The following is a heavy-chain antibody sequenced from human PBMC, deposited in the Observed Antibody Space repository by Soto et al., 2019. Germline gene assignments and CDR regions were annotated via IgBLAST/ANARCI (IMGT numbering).Heavy chain of an antibody. CDR1: GFTFSSYS. J-gene: IGHJ4*02. CDR2: ISSSSSTI. Sequence: EVQLVESGGGLVQPGGSLRLSCAASGFTFSSYSMNWVRQAPGKGLEWVSYISSSSSTIYYADSVKGRFTISRDNAKNSLYLQMTSLRAEDTAVYYCARDPPMVRGVIVFDYWGQGTLVTVSS. D-gene: IGHD3-10*01. V-gene: IGHV3-48*01. CDR3: ARDPPMVRGVIVFDY.